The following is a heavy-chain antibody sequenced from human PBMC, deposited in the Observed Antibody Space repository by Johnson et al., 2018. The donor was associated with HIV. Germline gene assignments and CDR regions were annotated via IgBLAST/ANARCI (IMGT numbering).Heavy chain of an antibody. V-gene: IGHV3-9*01. J-gene: IGHJ3*02. CDR3: AKDTEPDLADAFDI. CDR2: ISWNSGSI. D-gene: IGHD1-14*01. CDR1: GFTFDNYA. Sequence: VQLVESGGGVVRPGGSLRLSCATSGFTFDNYAMHWVRQAPGKGLEGVSGISWNSGSIGNADSVKGRFTISRDNAKNSLYLQMNSLRAEDTALYYCAKDTEPDLADAFDIWGQGTMVTVSS.